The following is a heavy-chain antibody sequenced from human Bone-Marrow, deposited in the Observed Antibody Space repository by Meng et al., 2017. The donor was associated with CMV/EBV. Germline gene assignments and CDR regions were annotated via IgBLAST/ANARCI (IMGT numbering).Heavy chain of an antibody. CDR2: VIPVIGLV. D-gene: IGHD2-2*01. V-gene: IGHV1-69*10. Sequence: SVKVSCKTSGGTFSSHAISWVRQAPGQGLEWMGGVIPVIGLVHYAQKFQGRVRITADKSTSTGYMELISLRSEDTAAYYCAIAPSNQLLNGFDMWGQGTMVTVSS. J-gene: IGHJ3*02. CDR3: AIAPSNQLLNGFDM. CDR1: GGTFSSHA.